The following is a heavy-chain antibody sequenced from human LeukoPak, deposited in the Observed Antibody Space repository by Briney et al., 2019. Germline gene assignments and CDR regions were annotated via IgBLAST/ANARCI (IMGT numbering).Heavy chain of an antibody. CDR1: GGSISSSSYY. Sequence: PSETLSLTRTVSGGSISSSSYYWGWIRQPPGKGLELIGYIYYTGSTNYNPSLKSRVTISVDTSKNQFSLKLSSVTAADTAVYYCARDPPGPGSYYDYWGQGTLVTVSS. J-gene: IGHJ4*02. D-gene: IGHD3-10*01. CDR2: IYYTGST. CDR3: ARDPPGPGSYYDY. V-gene: IGHV4-61*01.